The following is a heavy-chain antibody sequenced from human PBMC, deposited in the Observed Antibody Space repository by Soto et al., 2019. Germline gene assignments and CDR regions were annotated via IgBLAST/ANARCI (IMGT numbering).Heavy chain of an antibody. CDR3: ARDAPGVAPY. V-gene: IGHV4-31*03. Sequence: QVQLQESGPGLVMPSQTLSLICTVSGGSINSGDSYWNWIRQHPEKGLEWIGYINYHGSTFYNPSLESRIIISVDTSKNQFSLKLSSVTAADTAVYYCARDAPGVAPYWGQGTLVTVSS. CDR1: GGSINSGDSY. J-gene: IGHJ4*02. D-gene: IGHD2-15*01. CDR2: INYHGST.